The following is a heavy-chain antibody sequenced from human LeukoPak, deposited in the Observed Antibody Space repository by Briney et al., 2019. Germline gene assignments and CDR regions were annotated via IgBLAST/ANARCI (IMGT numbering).Heavy chain of an antibody. CDR1: GDSISTSNSY. V-gene: IGHV4-39*07. Sequence: SETLSLTCTVSGDSISTSNSYWGWIRQPPGKGLEWIGSIYYSGNTYYNASLKSRVTISVDTSKNQFSLKLSSVTAADTAVYYCARGYCSGGSCYSYYYNYMDVWGKGTTVTVSS. CDR2: IYYSGNT. CDR3: ARGYCSGGSCYSYYYNYMDV. D-gene: IGHD2-15*01. J-gene: IGHJ6*03.